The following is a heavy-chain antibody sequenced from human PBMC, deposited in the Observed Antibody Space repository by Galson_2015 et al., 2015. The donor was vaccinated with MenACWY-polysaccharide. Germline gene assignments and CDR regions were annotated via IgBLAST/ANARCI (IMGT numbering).Heavy chain of an antibody. J-gene: IGHJ4*02. Sequence: SLRLSCAASGFTFSSYAMNWVRQAPGKGLEWVSAISNSGGSTCYADSVEGRFTISRDNSKNTLFLQMNSLRAEDTAVYYCAKDKGGGSYWGNTKIDYWGQGTLVTVSS. CDR2: ISNSGGST. D-gene: IGHD1-26*01. CDR3: AKDKGGGSYWGNTKIDY. V-gene: IGHV3-23*01. CDR1: GFTFSSYA.